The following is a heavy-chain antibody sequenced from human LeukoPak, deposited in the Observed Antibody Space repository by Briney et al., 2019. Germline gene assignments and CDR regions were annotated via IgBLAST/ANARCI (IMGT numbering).Heavy chain of an antibody. J-gene: IGHJ4*02. V-gene: IGHV3-53*01. CDR2: IYRDGTT. Sequence: GGSLRLSCAASGFTVSSNFMSWVRQAPGKGLQWVSVIYRDGTTYYADSVKGRFTISRDNSKNTVYLQMNSLRAEDTAMYYCARATRNGYDYWGQGTLVTVSS. D-gene: IGHD5-24*01. CDR3: ARATRNGYDY. CDR1: GFTVSSNF.